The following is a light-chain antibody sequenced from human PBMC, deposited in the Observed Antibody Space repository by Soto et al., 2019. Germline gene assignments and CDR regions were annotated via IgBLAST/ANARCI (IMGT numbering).Light chain of an antibody. Sequence: QPVLTQPPSASGTPGQRVTISCSGSSSNIGDNTVNWYQQLPGTAPKLLIYRNDQRPPGVPDRFSGSKSGTSASLGISGLQSEDEADYYCAAWDDSLDGVVFGGGTKVTVL. CDR3: AAWDDSLDGVV. CDR2: RND. CDR1: SSNIGDNT. J-gene: IGLJ2*01. V-gene: IGLV1-44*01.